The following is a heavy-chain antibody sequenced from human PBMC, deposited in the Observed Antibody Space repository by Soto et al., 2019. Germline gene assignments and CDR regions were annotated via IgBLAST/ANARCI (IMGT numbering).Heavy chain of an antibody. CDR2: IYYSGST. Sequence: PSETLSLTCTVSGGSITDYYWSWIRQPPGKGLEWIGYIYYSGSTNYNPSLKSRVTISVDTSKNQFSLNLSSVTAADTAVYYCARVVPATITTFYGMDVWGQGTTVTVSS. J-gene: IGHJ6*02. D-gene: IGHD4-4*01. CDR1: GGSITDYY. V-gene: IGHV4-59*01. CDR3: ARVVPATITTFYGMDV.